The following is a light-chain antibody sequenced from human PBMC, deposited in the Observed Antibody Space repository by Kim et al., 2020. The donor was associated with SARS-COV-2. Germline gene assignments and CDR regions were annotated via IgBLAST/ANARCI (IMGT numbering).Light chain of an antibody. CDR2: ATS. CDR3: QQSYTTPYT. J-gene: IGKJ2*01. Sequence: DIQMTQSPSSLSASVGDRVTISCLASQTIRNYLNWYQQKSGKPPKLLIYATSALQSGVPSRFSGSGSGTEFTLTISSLQPEDIADYYCQQSYTTPYTFGQGTKLEI. CDR1: QTIRNY. V-gene: IGKV1-39*01.